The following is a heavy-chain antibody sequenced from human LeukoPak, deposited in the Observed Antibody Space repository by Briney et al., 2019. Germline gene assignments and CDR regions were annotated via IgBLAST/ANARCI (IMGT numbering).Heavy chain of an antibody. D-gene: IGHD6-19*01. CDR3: ARVYGSSGWYGSFQH. V-gene: IGHV4-59*01. Sequence: SETLSLTCTVSGCSISGYYWSWIRQPPGKGLEWIGYICDSGSTNYNPSLNSRVTISVDTSKNQLSLRLISVTAADTAVYYCARVYGSSGWYGSFQHWGQGTLVSVSS. CDR2: ICDSGST. J-gene: IGHJ1*01. CDR1: GCSISGYY.